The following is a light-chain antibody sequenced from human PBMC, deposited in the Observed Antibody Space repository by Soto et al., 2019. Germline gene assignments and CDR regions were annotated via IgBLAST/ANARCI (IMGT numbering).Light chain of an antibody. Sequence: DIQMTQSPSSLSASVGDRVTITCRASQGISNYLAWYQQKPVKLPKLLIYEASTLQSGVPSRFSGSGFGTDFTLTISSLPPEDVAAYYCQKYNSAPCTFGPGTKVDI. CDR2: EAS. V-gene: IGKV1-27*01. CDR1: QGISNY. J-gene: IGKJ3*01. CDR3: QKYNSAPCT.